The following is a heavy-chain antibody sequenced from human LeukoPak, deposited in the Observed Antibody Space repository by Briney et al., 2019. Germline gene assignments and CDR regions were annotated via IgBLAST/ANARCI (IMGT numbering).Heavy chain of an antibody. V-gene: IGHV3-30*01. Sequence: TGGSLRLSCAASGFTFSSYAMHWVRQAPGKGLEWVAVISYDGSNKYCADSVKGRFTISRDNSKNTLYLQMNSLRAEDTAVYYCARDKGDSSGYSLDYWGQGTLVTVSS. CDR1: GFTFSSYA. CDR2: ISYDGSNK. CDR3: ARDKGDSSGYSLDY. D-gene: IGHD3-22*01. J-gene: IGHJ4*02.